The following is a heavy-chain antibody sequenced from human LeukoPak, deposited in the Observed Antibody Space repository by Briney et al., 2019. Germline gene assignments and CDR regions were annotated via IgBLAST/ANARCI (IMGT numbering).Heavy chain of an antibody. CDR1: GGSISSGGYY. CDR3: ARGYSSGYPDAFDI. D-gene: IGHD3-22*01. Sequence: SETLSLTCTVSGGSISSGGYYWSWIRQHPGKGLEWIGYIYYSGSTYYNPSLKSRVTISVDTSKNQFSLKPSSVTAADTAVYYCARGYSSGYPDAFDIWGQGTMVTVSS. CDR2: IYYSGST. V-gene: IGHV4-31*03. J-gene: IGHJ3*02.